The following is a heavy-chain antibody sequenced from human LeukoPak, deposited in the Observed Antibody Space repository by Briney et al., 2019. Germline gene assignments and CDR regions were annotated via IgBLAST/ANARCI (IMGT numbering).Heavy chain of an antibody. J-gene: IGHJ4*02. V-gene: IGHV3-9*01. CDR1: GFNFRIYS. Sequence: PGGSLRLSCGASGFNFRIYSMNWVRQAPGKGLEWVSGISWNSGSIGYADSVKGRFTISRDNAKNSLYLQMNSLRAEDTALYYCAKGYGSGSSMRFDYWGQGTLVTVSS. CDR3: AKGYGSGSSMRFDY. D-gene: IGHD3-10*01. CDR2: ISWNSGSI.